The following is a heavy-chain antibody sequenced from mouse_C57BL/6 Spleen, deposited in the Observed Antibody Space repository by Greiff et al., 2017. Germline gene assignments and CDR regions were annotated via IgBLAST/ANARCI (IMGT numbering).Heavy chain of an antibody. Sequence: QVQLQQSGAELVKPGASVKISCKASGYAFSSYWMNWVKQRPGKGLEWIGQIYPGDGDTNYNGKFKGKATLTADKSSSTAYMQLSSLTSEDSAVYFCARSGTAGDAMDYWGQGTSVTGSS. V-gene: IGHV1-80*01. J-gene: IGHJ4*01. CDR3: ARSGTAGDAMDY. CDR2: IYPGDGDT. D-gene: IGHD3-3*01. CDR1: GYAFSSYW.